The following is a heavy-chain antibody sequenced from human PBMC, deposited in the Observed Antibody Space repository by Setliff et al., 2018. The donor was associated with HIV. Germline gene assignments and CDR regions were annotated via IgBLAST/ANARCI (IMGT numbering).Heavy chain of an antibody. CDR3: ARVFPVVTAEDNRFDP. CDR2: INHSGST. V-gene: IGHV4-34*01. D-gene: IGHD2-21*02. CDR1: GGSFSEYY. J-gene: IGHJ5*02. Sequence: SETLSLTCAVYGGSFSEYYWSWIRQSPGKGLEWIGEINHSGSTHYNPPLKSRATISVDTSKNQFSLRLNSVTAADTAVYYCARVFPVVTAEDNRFDPWGQGTLVTVSS.